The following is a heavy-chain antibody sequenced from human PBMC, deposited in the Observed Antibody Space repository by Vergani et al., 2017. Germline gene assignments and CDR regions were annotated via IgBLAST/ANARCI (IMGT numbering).Heavy chain of an antibody. CDR1: GFTFSSYW. CDR2: IKQDESEK. Sequence: EVQLVESGGGLVQPGGSLRLSCAASGFTFSSYWMSWVRQAPGKGLEWVANIKQDESEKYYVDSVKGRFTISRDNAKHSLYLQMNSLRAEDTAVYYCARHGGSGWSLDYWDQGTLVTVSS. CDR3: ARHGGSGWSLDY. J-gene: IGHJ4*02. V-gene: IGHV3-7*01. D-gene: IGHD6-19*01.